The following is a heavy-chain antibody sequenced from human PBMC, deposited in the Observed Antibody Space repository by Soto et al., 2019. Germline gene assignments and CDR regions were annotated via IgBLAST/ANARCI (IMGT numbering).Heavy chain of an antibody. V-gene: IGHV4-34*01. CDR2: INHVGGT. J-gene: IGHJ5*02. D-gene: IGHD3-16*01. Sequence: DTLSLTCAVYGGFLIESYWTWIRHPPVKGLEWIGEINHVGGTNYNPSLKSRVTMSVDTSQNQFSLRLISVTAADTAMYFCVRIRYQLPSSVLWLDPWGQGTPVTVSS. CDR1: GGFLIESY. CDR3: VRIRYQLPSSVLWLDP.